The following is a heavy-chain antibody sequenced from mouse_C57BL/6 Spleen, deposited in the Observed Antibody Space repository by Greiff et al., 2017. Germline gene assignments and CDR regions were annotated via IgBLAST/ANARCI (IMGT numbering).Heavy chain of an antibody. Sequence: EVQLQESGPELVKPGASVKMSCKASGYTFTDYNMHWVKQSHGKSLEWIGYINPNNGGTSYNQKFKGKATLTVNKSSSTAYMELRSLTSEDSAVYYCARSPYDYDAWFAYWGQGTLVTVSA. CDR3: ARSPYDYDAWFAY. D-gene: IGHD2-4*01. J-gene: IGHJ3*01. CDR1: GYTFTDYN. CDR2: INPNNGGT. V-gene: IGHV1-22*01.